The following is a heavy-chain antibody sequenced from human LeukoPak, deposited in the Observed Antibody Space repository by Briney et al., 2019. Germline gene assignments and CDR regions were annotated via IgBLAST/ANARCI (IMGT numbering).Heavy chain of an antibody. CDR2: VKQDGSEK. Sequence: GGSLRLSCAASGFTFSSYWMSWVRQAPGKGLEGVANVKQDGSEKYYVDSVKGRFTISRDNAKNSLYLQMNSLRAEDTAVYYCARLGGGHSSSWYDAFDIWGQGTMVTVSS. V-gene: IGHV3-7*01. D-gene: IGHD6-13*01. CDR1: GFTFSSYW. J-gene: IGHJ3*02. CDR3: ARLGGGHSSSWYDAFDI.